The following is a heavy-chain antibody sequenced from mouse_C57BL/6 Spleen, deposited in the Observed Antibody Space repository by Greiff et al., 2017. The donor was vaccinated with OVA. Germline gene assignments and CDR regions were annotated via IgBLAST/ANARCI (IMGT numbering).Heavy chain of an antibody. CDR3: ARGGIYYDYDRGYFDV. J-gene: IGHJ1*03. D-gene: IGHD2-4*01. V-gene: IGHV1-52*01. CDR1: GYPFPSYW. Sequence: VKQSCPASGYPFPSYWLPWVTPGPIHGLDWIGNLNPSASDTHYNHKFKDKATLTVDNSSSTAYMPLSSLTSEDSAGYYCARGGIYYDYDRGYFDVWGTGTTVTVSS. CDR2: LNPSASDT.